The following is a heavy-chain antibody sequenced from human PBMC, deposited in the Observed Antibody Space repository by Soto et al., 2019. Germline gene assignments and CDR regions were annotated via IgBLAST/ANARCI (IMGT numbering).Heavy chain of an antibody. CDR2: TYSGGSS. Sequence: EVQLVESGGGLVQPGGSLRVSCAXSGXNXXXNSMNWVRQAPGRGLEWVSITYSGGSSYYADSVKGRFTISRDNSKNTLFLQMNSLRAEDTAVYYCARAGAYSSANMDVWGKGTTVTVSS. V-gene: IGHV3-66*01. CDR3: ARAGAYSSANMDV. CDR1: GXNXXXNS. J-gene: IGHJ6*03. D-gene: IGHD6-25*01.